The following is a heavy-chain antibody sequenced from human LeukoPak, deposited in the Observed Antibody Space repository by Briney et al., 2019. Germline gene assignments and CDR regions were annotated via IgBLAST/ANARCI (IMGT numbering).Heavy chain of an antibody. J-gene: IGHJ4*02. CDR3: ARTPQKYCSSTTCYPDY. D-gene: IGHD2-2*01. CDR1: GFTFSSYA. V-gene: IGHV3-23*01. CDR2: ISGSGDTT. Sequence: GGSLRLSCAASGFTFSSYAMSWFRLAPGKGLEWVSTISGSGDTTYYADSVRGRFTVSRDNSKNTLYLQMNSLRAENTAVYYCARTPQKYCSSTTCYPDYWGQGTLVTVSS.